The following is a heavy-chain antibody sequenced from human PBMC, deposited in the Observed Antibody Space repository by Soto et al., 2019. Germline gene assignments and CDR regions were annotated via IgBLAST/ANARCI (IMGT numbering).Heavy chain of an antibody. CDR1: GGTFSRYA. J-gene: IGHJ4*02. CDR2: IIPIFGTA. CDR3: AAVIPYTPYSSPHYFDR. Sequence: SVKVSCKASGGTFSRYAISWVRQAPGQGLEWMGGIIPIFGTANYAQKFLGRLTFTADESAGTAYMELSSLRSEDTAVYYCAAVIPYTPYSSPHYFDRWRQETLVTVSS. V-gene: IGHV1-69*13. D-gene: IGHD6-19*01.